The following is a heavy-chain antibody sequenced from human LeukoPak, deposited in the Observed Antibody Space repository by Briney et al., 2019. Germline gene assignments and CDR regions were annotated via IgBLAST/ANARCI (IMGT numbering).Heavy chain of an antibody. CDR3: ARRDAQTDY. D-gene: IGHD2-21*02. Sequence: SETLSLTCAVYGGSFSGYYWSWIRQPPGKGLEWIGEINHSGSTNYNPSLKSRVTISVDTSKNQFSLKLSSVTAADTAVYYCARRDAQTDYWGQGTLVTVSS. CDR1: GGSFSGYY. CDR2: INHSGST. V-gene: IGHV4-34*01. J-gene: IGHJ4*02.